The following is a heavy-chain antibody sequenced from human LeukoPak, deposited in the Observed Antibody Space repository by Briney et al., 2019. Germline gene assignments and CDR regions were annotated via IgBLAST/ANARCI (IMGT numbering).Heavy chain of an antibody. J-gene: IGHJ4*02. CDR3: AKASWVSSTDAVR. CDR1: GLSFSSLA. D-gene: IGHD3-16*01. V-gene: IGHV3-23*01. Sequence: PGGSLRLSCAASGLSFSSLAISRVPQGPARGLEGGSGIRGNGETFLSDSVKGRCTLSSDSSRNTVYFQLNNLRVQDTAIYYCAKASWVSSTDAVRWGQGTLVTVSS. CDR2: IRGNGET.